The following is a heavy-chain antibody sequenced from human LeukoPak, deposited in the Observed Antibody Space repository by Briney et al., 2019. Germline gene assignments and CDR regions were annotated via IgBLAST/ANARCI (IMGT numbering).Heavy chain of an antibody. CDR3: ARRTSSNWFDP. Sequence: KTSETLSLTCTVSGGSISSSSYYWGWIRQPPGRGLEWIGSIYYSGSTYYNPSLKSRVTISVDTSKNQFSLKLSSVTAADTAVYYCARRTSSNWFDPWGQGTLVTVSS. J-gene: IGHJ5*02. CDR1: GGSISSSSYY. CDR2: IYYSGST. V-gene: IGHV4-39*01.